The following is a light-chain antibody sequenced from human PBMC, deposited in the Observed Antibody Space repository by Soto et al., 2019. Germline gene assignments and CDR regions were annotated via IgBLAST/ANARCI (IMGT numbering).Light chain of an antibody. Sequence: DIQMTQSPSTLSASVGDRVTITCRASQSISSWLAWYQQKPGKAAKILIYDASSLESGAPSRFGGSGSGTEFTLTISSLQPDDFATYYYQQYNIYWTFGQGTKVDIK. CDR1: QSISSW. CDR3: QQYNIYWT. J-gene: IGKJ1*01. V-gene: IGKV1-5*01. CDR2: DAS.